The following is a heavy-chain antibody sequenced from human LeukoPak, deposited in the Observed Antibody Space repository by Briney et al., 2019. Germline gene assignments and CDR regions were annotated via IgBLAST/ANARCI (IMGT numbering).Heavy chain of an antibody. D-gene: IGHD3-22*01. V-gene: IGHV4-61*02. CDR3: ARGQYDSSGYYFDY. J-gene: IGHJ4*02. CDR1: GDSISSVSFY. CDR2: IYPSGST. Sequence: SETLSLTCSVSGDSISSVSFYWSWIRQPAGRGLEWIGRIYPSGSTNYNPSLKSRVTISVDTSKNQFSLKLSSVTAADTAVYYCARGQYDSSGYYFDYWGQGTLVTVSS.